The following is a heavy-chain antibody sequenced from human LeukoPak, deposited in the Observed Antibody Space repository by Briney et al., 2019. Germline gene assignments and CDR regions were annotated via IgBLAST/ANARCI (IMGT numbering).Heavy chain of an antibody. D-gene: IGHD1-26*01. J-gene: IGHJ3*02. Sequence: SVKVSCKASGGTFSSYAISWVRQAPGQGLEWMGGIIPIFGTANYAQKFQDRVTITADESTSTAYMELSSLRSEDTAVYYCARIVGAPEAFDIWGQGTMVTVSS. CDR1: GGTFSSYA. CDR2: IIPIFGTA. V-gene: IGHV1-69*13. CDR3: ARIVGAPEAFDI.